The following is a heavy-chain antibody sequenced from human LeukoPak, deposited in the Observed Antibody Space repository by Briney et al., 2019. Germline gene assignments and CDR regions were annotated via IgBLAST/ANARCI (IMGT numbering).Heavy chain of an antibody. Sequence: SETLSLTCTVSGGSISSYYWSWIRQPPGKGLEWIGYIYYSGSTNYNPSLKSRVTISVDTSRNQFSLKLSSVTAADTAVYYCASSYGDAYFDYWGQGTLVTVSS. J-gene: IGHJ4*02. D-gene: IGHD4-17*01. CDR3: ASSYGDAYFDY. CDR1: GGSISSYY. V-gene: IGHV4-59*01. CDR2: IYYSGST.